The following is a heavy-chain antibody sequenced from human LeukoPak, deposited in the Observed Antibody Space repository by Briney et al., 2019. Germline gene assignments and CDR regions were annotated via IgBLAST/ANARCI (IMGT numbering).Heavy chain of an antibody. J-gene: IGHJ1*01. V-gene: IGHV3-74*01. CDR2: VHGEGYSI. CDR1: GFPFSSYS. D-gene: IGHD1-26*01. CDR3: ARAQVGAPTDF. Sequence: GGSLRLSCAASGFPFSSYSRYWVRQPPGKGLVGVAHVHGEGYSISYADSVRGRFTISRDNAKDTLYLHMSSLRPEDTAVYYCARAQVGAPTDFWGQGTLVTVSS.